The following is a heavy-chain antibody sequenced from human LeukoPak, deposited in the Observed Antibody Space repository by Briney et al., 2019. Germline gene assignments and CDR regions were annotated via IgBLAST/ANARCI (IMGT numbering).Heavy chain of an antibody. V-gene: IGHV3-21*01. J-gene: IGHJ4*02. CDR3: AREAIVGDNSGGFDY. CDR2: ISSSSTYI. D-gene: IGHD1-26*01. CDR1: GFIFSSYN. Sequence: GGSLRLSCAASGFIFSSYNMNWVRQAPGKGLEWVSSISSSSTYIYYADSVKGRFTISRDNGKSSLYLQMTSLRAEDTAVYYCAREAIVGDNSGGFDYWGQGTLVTASS.